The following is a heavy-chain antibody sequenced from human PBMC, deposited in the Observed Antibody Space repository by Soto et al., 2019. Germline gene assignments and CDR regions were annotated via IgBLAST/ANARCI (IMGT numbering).Heavy chain of an antibody. CDR1: GFTFSSYG. V-gene: IGHV3-33*01. J-gene: IGHJ4*02. Sequence: QVQLVESGGGVVQPGRSLRLSCAVSGFTFSSYGMHWVRQAPGKGLEWVAVIWSDGSNKYYADSVKGRFTISRDNSKNTLDLQMNSLRVEDTAVYYCAREEGYWGQGTLVTVSS. CDR3: AREEGY. CDR2: IWSDGSNK.